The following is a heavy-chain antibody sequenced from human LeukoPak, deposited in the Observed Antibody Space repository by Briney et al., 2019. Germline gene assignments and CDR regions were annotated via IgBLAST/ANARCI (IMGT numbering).Heavy chain of an antibody. CDR3: ARASGSYGSGSYYYYGMDV. CDR1: GYSISSGYY. Sequence: QSSETLSLTCAVSGYSISSGYYWGWIRQPPGKGLEWIGSIFHSGSTYYNPSLKSRVNMSVDTSKNQISLKLSSVTAADTAVYYCARASGSYGSGSYYYYGMDVWGKGTTVTVSS. D-gene: IGHD3-10*01. CDR2: IFHSGST. J-gene: IGHJ6*04. V-gene: IGHV4-38-2*01.